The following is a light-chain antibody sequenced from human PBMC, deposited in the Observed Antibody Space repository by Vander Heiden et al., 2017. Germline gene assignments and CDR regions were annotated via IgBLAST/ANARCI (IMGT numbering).Light chain of an antibody. CDR2: SNN. V-gene: IGLV1-44*01. J-gene: IGLJ2*01. Sequence: QSLLTHPPSASGTPGPRVTISCSGSSSNIGSNTVNWYQQLPGTAPKLLICSNNQRPSGVPDRFSGSKSGTSASLAISGLQSEDEADYYCAAWDDSLNGVVFGGGTKLTVL. CDR3: AAWDDSLNGVV. CDR1: SSNIGSNT.